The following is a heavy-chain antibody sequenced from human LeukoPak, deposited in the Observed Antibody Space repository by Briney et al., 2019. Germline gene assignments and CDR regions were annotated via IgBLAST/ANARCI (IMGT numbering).Heavy chain of an antibody. CDR3: AAPSRGYFDY. V-gene: IGHV1-69*13. CDR1: GGTFSIYA. D-gene: IGHD2-2*01. J-gene: IGHJ4*02. CDR2: IIPIFGTA. Sequence: ASVTVSCTASGGTFSIYAISWVRQAPGQGLEWMGGIIPIFGTANYAQKFQGRVTITADESTSTAYMELSSLRSEDTAVYYCAAPSRGYFDYWGQGTLVTVSS.